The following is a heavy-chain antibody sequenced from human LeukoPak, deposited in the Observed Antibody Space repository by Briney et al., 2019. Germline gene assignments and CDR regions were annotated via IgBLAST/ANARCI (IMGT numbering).Heavy chain of an antibody. CDR3: ARHSHDSSGYYPTFDY. V-gene: IGHV4-34*01. Sequence: TLSLTCAVYGGSFSGYYWSWIRQPPGKGLEWIGEINHSGSTNYNPSLKSRVTISVDTSKNQFSLKLSSVTAADTAVYYCARHSHDSSGYYPTFDYWGQGTLVTVPS. J-gene: IGHJ4*02. CDR2: INHSGST. CDR1: GGSFSGYY. D-gene: IGHD3-22*01.